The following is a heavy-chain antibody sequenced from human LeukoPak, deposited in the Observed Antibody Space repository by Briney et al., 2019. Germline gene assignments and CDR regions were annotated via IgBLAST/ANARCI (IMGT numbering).Heavy chain of an antibody. J-gene: IGHJ4*02. CDR1: GFTFSSYA. Sequence: GRTLRLSCAASGFTFSSYAMHWVRQAPGKGLEWVSTISSDGSYEYYADSVKGRFTISRDNSKNTLSLQLNSLRPEATAVYYCARDSTYYYESGSSGPHYFANWGQGTLVTVSS. CDR3: ARDSTYYYESGSSGPHYFAN. CDR2: ISSDGSYE. V-gene: IGHV3-30*01. D-gene: IGHD3-10*01.